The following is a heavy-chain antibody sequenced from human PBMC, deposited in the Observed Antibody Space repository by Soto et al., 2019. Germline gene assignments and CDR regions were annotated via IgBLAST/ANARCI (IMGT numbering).Heavy chain of an antibody. CDR1: GYTFTSNY. Sequence: ASVKVSSKASGYTFTSNYMHSVRQAPGQGLEWMGIINPSGGSTSYAQRFQGRVTMTRDTSTSTVYMELSSVTAADAAVYYCARLNSWSYYYMDVWGKGTTVTVSS. J-gene: IGHJ6*03. V-gene: IGHV1-46*01. CDR2: INPSGGST. D-gene: IGHD6-13*01. CDR3: ARLNSWSYYYMDV.